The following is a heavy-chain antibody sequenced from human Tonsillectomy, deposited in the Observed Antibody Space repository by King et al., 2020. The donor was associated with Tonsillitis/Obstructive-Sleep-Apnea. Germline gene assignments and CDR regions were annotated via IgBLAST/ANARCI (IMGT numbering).Heavy chain of an antibody. D-gene: IGHD3-9*01. V-gene: IGHV4-59*01. Sequence: VQLQESGPGLVKPSETLSLTCTVSGGSISSYYWSWIRQPPGKGLEWIGYIYYSGSTNYNPSLKSRVTISVDTSKNQFSLKLSSVTAADTAVYYCAAILTGYDNVIRFWGQGTLVTVSS. CDR2: IYYSGST. CDR3: AAILTGYDNVIRF. J-gene: IGHJ4*02. CDR1: GGSISSYY.